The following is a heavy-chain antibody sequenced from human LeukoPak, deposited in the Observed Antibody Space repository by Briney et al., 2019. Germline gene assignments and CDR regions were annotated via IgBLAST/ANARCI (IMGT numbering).Heavy chain of an antibody. Sequence: GGSLRLSCVASGFTFSSYGMHWVRQAPGKGLEWVAVIWYDGSNKYYADSVKGRFTISRDNAKNSLYLQMNSLRAEDTAVYYCVMGRYYFDYWGQGTLVTVSS. V-gene: IGHV3-33*03. D-gene: IGHD2-8*01. CDR1: GFTFSSYG. CDR3: VMGRYYFDY. J-gene: IGHJ4*02. CDR2: IWYDGSNK.